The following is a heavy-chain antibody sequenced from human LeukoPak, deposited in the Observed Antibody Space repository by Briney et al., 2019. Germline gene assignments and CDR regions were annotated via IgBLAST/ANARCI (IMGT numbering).Heavy chain of an antibody. CDR2: IIPILGIA. CDR1: GGTFSSYP. J-gene: IGHJ3*02. CDR3: AVLDIVVVPAARGAFDI. V-gene: IGHV1-69*02. Sequence: SVKVSCKASGGTFSSYPISWVRQAPGQGLEWMGRIIPILGIANYAQKFQGRVTITADKSTSTAYMELSSLRSEDTAVYYCAVLDIVVVPAARGAFDIWGQGTMVTVSS. D-gene: IGHD2-2*03.